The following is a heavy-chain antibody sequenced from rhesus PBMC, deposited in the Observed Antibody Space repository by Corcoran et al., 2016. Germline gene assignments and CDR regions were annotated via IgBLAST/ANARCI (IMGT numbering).Heavy chain of an antibody. Sequence: EVQLVESGGGLVQPGGSLRLSCAASGFTFSTYGMSWVRQAPGKGLGWVSYISNGGSSTYDADAVKGRFTISRDNSKNTLSLQMSSLRPEDTAVYYCAKAQAFDYWGQGVLVTVSS. J-gene: IGHJ4*01. V-gene: IGHV3S5*01. CDR2: ISNGGSST. CDR1: GFTFSTYG. CDR3: AKAQAFDY.